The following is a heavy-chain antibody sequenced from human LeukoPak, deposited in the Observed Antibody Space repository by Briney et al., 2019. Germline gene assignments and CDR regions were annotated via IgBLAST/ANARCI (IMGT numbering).Heavy chain of an antibody. V-gene: IGHV5-51*01. D-gene: IGHD3-10*01. CDR2: IYPGDSDT. Sequence: GESLKISCKGSGYSFTSYWIGWVRQMPGKGLEWMGIIYPGDSDTRYSPSFQGQVTISADKSISTAYLQWSSLKASDTAMYYCARHGSGSYYNLLAFDWFDPWGQGTLVTVSS. J-gene: IGHJ5*02. CDR3: ARHGSGSYYNLLAFDWFDP. CDR1: GYSFTSYW.